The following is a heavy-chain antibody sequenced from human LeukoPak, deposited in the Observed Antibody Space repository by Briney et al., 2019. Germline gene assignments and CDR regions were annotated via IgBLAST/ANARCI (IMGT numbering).Heavy chain of an antibody. J-gene: IGHJ4*02. D-gene: IGHD5-12*01. V-gene: IGHV3-20*04. CDR1: GFTFDDYG. CDR3: ARVEASGYDYGAFDY. Sequence: GGSLRLSCAASGFTFDDYGMSWVRQAPGKGLEWVSGINWNGGSTGYADSVKVRFTISRDNAKNSLYLQMNSLRAEDTAVYYCARVEASGYDYGAFDYWGQGTLVTVSS. CDR2: INWNGGST.